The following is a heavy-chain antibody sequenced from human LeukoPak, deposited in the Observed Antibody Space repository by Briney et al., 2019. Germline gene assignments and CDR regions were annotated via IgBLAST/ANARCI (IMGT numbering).Heavy chain of an antibody. CDR1: GFTFSSYA. Sequence: PGGSLRLSCAASGFTFSSYAMSWVRQAPGKGLEWVSAISGSGESTYYTDSVKGRFTISRDNSKSTLYLQMNSLRAEDTAVYYCAREATNYGDHTMMIWGQGTLVTVSS. D-gene: IGHD4-17*01. J-gene: IGHJ4*02. CDR3: AREATNYGDHTMMI. V-gene: IGHV3-23*01. CDR2: ISGSGEST.